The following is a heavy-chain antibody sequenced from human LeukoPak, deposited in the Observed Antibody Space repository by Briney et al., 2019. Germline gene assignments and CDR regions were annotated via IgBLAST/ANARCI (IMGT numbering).Heavy chain of an antibody. CDR1: GFTFSSSW. Sequence: PGGSLRLSCAASGFTFSSSWMHWVRQAPGKGLEWVANIRQDGSEKYYVDSVKGQFTISRDNAKNSLYLQMTSLRAEDTAVYYCARENRSTSCCFDYWGQGTLVTVSS. CDR2: IRQDGSEK. CDR3: ARENRSTSCCFDY. J-gene: IGHJ4*02. D-gene: IGHD2-2*01. V-gene: IGHV3-7*01.